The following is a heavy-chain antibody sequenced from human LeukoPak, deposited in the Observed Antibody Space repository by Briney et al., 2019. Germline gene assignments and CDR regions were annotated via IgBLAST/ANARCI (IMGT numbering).Heavy chain of an antibody. V-gene: IGHV3-23*01. J-gene: IGHJ6*02. CDR3: AKQRRGRGVILAYYYYGMDV. CDR2: ISGSGGST. D-gene: IGHD3-10*01. CDR1: GFTFSSYA. Sequence: GGSLRLPCAASGFTFSSYAMSWVRQAPGKGLEWVSAISGSGGSTYYADSVKGRFTISRDNSKNTLYLQMNSLRAEDTAVYYCAKQRRGRGVILAYYYYGMDVWGQGTTVTVSS.